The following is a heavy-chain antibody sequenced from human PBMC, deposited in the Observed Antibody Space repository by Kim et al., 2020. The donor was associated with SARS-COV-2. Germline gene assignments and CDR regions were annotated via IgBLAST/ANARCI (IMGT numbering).Heavy chain of an antibody. CDR1: GDRISSNSVV. Sequence: SQTLSLPCAISGDRISSNSVVWNWIRQSPSRGLEWLGRTYYRSKWYSEYAGSVKGRITINADTSKNQFSLQLDSVTPEDTAMYYCTRDGFNNGWVRNDYWGQGTLVTVSS. V-gene: IGHV6-1*01. J-gene: IGHJ4*02. D-gene: IGHD6-19*01. CDR3: TRDGFNNGWVRNDY. CDR2: TYYRSKWYS.